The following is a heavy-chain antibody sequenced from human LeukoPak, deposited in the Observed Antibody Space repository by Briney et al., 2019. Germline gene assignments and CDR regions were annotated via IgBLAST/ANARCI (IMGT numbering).Heavy chain of an antibody. CDR1: GYSISSGYY. V-gene: IGHV4-38-2*02. Sequence: SETLSLTCTVSGYSISSGYYWSWIRQPPGKGLEWVGSIFHSGTTHYNPSLRSRVTISVDSSKNQFSLKLSSVTAADTAVYFCARGGVTVTTWFDNWGQGTLVTVSS. CDR3: ARGGVTVTTWFDN. CDR2: IFHSGTT. D-gene: IGHD4-17*01. J-gene: IGHJ4*02.